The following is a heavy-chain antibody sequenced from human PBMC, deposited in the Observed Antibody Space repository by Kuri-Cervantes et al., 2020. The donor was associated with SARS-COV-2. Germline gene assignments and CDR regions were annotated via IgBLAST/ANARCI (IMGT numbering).Heavy chain of an antibody. Sequence: SETLSLTCTVSGGSISSSSYYWGWIRQPPGKGLEWIGSIYYSGSTYYNPSPKSRVTISVDTSKNQFSLKLSSVTAADTAIYYCAMSSDWNPLWYFDLWGRGTLVTVSS. CDR1: GGSISSSSYY. CDR3: AMSSDWNPLWYFDL. J-gene: IGHJ2*01. V-gene: IGHV4-39*01. CDR2: IYYSGST. D-gene: IGHD2-21*01.